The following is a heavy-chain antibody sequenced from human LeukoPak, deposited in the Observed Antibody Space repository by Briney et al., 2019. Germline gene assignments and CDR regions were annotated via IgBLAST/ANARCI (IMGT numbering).Heavy chain of an antibody. J-gene: IGHJ4*02. D-gene: IGHD3-22*01. CDR2: INPNSGGT. Sequence: ASVKVSCKASGYTFTGYYMHWVRQAPGQGLEWMGWINPNSGGTNYAQKIQGRVTMTRDTSISTAYMELSRLRSDDTAVYYCHTYYYDSSGYYFDYWGQGTLVTVSS. CDR3: HTYYYDSSGYYFDY. CDR1: GYTFTGYY. V-gene: IGHV1-2*02.